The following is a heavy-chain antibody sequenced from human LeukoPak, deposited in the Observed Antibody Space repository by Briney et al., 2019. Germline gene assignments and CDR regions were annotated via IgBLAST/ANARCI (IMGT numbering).Heavy chain of an antibody. V-gene: IGHV3-73*01. Sequence: GGALRLSFSAPGVTLSGSAIHWVRQASGKGPEWGGRIRSKANYAASVRGRFTISREDSKNTAFLQMNSLKTEDTAVYYCSRSSSRNFGVVIKSYYYYMDVWGKGTTVTVSS. CDR2: IRSKAN. J-gene: IGHJ6*03. CDR3: SRSSSRNFGVVIKSYYYYMDV. CDR1: GVTLSGSA. D-gene: IGHD3-3*01.